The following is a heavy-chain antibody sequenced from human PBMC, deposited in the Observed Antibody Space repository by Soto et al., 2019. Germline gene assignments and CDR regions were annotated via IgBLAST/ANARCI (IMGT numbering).Heavy chain of an antibody. J-gene: IGHJ4*02. Sequence: GASVKVSCKASGYTFTRYDINWVRQATGQGLEWMGWMNPNSGNTGYEQKFRGRVTMTRNTSISTAYMELSSLRSEDTAVYFCAFIQWDSAGYWGQGTLVTVSS. CDR1: GYTFTRYD. D-gene: IGHD6-19*01. V-gene: IGHV1-8*01. CDR2: MNPNSGNT. CDR3: AFIQWDSAGY.